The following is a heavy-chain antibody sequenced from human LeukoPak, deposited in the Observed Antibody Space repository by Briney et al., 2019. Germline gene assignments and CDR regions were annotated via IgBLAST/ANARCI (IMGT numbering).Heavy chain of an antibody. CDR1: GGSISSSSYY. J-gene: IGHJ3*02. CDR2: IYYSGST. Sequence: SETLSLTCTVSGGSISSSSYYWGWIRQPPGKGLEWIGSIYYSGSTYYNPSLKSRVTISVDTSKNQFSLKLSSVTAADTAVNYCAREFPPRAFDIRGQGTMVTVSS. D-gene: IGHD2-21*01. V-gene: IGHV4-39*07. CDR3: AREFPPRAFDI.